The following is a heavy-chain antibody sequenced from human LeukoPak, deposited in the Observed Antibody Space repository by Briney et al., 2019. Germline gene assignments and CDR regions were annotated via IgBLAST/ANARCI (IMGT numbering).Heavy chain of an antibody. CDR1: GFTFSSSA. D-gene: IGHD6-19*01. CDR3: VRNLAVAGTCFDS. J-gene: IGHJ4*02. Sequence: GGSLRLSCAASGFTFSSSAMSWVRQVPGAGLEWVANIKQDGSDRNYVTSVRGRFTISRDNAESSLYLQMNSLRAEDTAVYYCVRNLAVAGTCFDSWGQGTLVTVSS. V-gene: IGHV3-7*03. CDR2: IKQDGSDR.